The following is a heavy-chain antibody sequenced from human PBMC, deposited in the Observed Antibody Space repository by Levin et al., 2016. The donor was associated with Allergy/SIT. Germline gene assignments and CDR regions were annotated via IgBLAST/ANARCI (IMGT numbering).Heavy chain of an antibody. CDR1: GGTFSSYA. D-gene: IGHD4-17*01. Sequence: ASVKVSCKASGGTFSSYAISWVRQAPGQGLEWMGWMNPNSGNTGYAQKFQGRVTMTRNTSISTAYMELSSLRSEDTAVYYCATMTTVNSVFDYWGQGTLVTVSS. J-gene: IGHJ4*02. CDR3: ATMTTVNSVFDY. CDR2: MNPNSGNT. V-gene: IGHV1-8*02.